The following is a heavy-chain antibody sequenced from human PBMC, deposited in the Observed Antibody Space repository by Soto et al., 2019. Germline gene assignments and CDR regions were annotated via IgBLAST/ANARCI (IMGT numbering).Heavy chain of an antibody. CDR3: ARRPPWLDP. V-gene: IGHV4-34*01. CDR1: GGSISSYY. CDR2: INHSGST. Sequence: PSETLSLTCTVSGGSISSYYWSWIRQSPGKGLEWIGEINHSGSTNYNPSLKSRVTMSVDTSKNQFSLNLSSVTAADTAVYYCARRPPWLDPWGQGTLITVSS. J-gene: IGHJ5*02.